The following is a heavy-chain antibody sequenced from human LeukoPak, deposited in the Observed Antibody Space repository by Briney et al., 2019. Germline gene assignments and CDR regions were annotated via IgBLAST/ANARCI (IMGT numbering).Heavy chain of an antibody. D-gene: IGHD5-12*01. Sequence: SETLSLTCTVSGGSITGYYWNWIRQPPGKGLEWIGFTYYNVSTNYNPSLRSRLTISVDTSKNQLSLKLNSVTAADTAVYYCARSRGNSGFVYWGQGTLVSVSS. V-gene: IGHV4-59*01. CDR1: GGSITGYY. CDR3: ARSRGNSGFVY. CDR2: TYYNVST. J-gene: IGHJ4*02.